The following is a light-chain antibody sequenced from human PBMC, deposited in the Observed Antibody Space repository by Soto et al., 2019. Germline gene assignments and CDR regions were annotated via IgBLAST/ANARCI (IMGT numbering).Light chain of an antibody. CDR3: QQYSSLVT. CDR2: GAS. J-gene: IGKJ2*01. V-gene: IGKV1-5*01. CDR1: QTISTL. Sequence: IQMTQSPSTLSASVGDRVTITCQASQTISTLLAWYQHKPGKAPNLLIYGASSLESGVPSRFSGSGSGTEFTLTISSLQPDDSATCYCQQYSSLVTFGQGTKLEI.